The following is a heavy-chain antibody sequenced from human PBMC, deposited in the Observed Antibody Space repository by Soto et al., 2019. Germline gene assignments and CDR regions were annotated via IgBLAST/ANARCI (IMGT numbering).Heavy chain of an antibody. CDR2: IIPIFGTA. J-gene: IGHJ6*02. D-gene: IGHD3-9*01. Sequence: SVEISSASCGGTVSIYAISWVRKAPGQGLEWMGGIIPIFGTANYAQKFQGRVTITADESTSTAYMELSSLRSEDTAVYYCARDIFDYYYGMDVWGQGTTVTVSS. CDR1: GGTVSIYA. CDR3: ARDIFDYYYGMDV. V-gene: IGHV1-69*13.